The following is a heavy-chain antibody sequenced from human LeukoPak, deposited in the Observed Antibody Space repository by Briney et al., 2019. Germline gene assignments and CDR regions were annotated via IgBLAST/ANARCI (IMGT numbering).Heavy chain of an antibody. CDR3: ARDMTTATTCYLQH. V-gene: IGHV3-21*06. Sequence: GGSLRLSCAAYGFTFSDYSMNWVRQAPGKGLEWVSSISSRSTYRYYADSVKGRFTISRDNAKNSLCLQMNSLRAEDTAVYYCARDMTTATTCYLQHWGQGTLVTVSS. CDR2: ISSRSTYR. D-gene: IGHD4-17*01. J-gene: IGHJ1*01. CDR1: GFTFSDYS.